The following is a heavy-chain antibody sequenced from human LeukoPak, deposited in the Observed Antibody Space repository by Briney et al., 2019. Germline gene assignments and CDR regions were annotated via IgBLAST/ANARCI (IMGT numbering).Heavy chain of an antibody. D-gene: IGHD3-10*01. CDR1: GFIFSGYN. Sequence: GGSRRLSSAASGFIFSGYNMNWARQAPGKGLEWVSYISSSGTTVYYADSVKGRFTISRDNAKNSLYLQMNSLREEDTAVYYCVMVRGVSFDYWGQGTLVTVSS. CDR3: VMVRGVSFDY. J-gene: IGHJ4*02. V-gene: IGHV3-48*02. CDR2: ISSSGTTV.